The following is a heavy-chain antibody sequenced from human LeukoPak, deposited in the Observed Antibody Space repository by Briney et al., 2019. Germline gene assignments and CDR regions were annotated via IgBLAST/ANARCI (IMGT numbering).Heavy chain of an antibody. J-gene: IGHJ5*02. D-gene: IGHD5-24*01. V-gene: IGHV3-11*04. Sequence: PGRSLRLSCTASGFTFSDYYMSWVRQAPGKGLEWVSYISNTGSFIYYADSVKGRLTISRDNAKNSLYLQMNSLRAEDTAVYYCARTKKGDGYNMYDWFDPWGQGTLVTVSS. CDR1: GFTFSDYY. CDR2: ISNTGSFI. CDR3: ARTKKGDGYNMYDWFDP.